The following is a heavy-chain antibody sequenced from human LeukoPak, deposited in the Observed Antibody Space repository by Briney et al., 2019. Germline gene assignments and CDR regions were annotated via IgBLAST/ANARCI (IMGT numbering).Heavy chain of an antibody. CDR1: GFTFSSYA. CDR3: ARQPEVIFCYYCMDV. V-gene: IGHV3-30*01. Sequence: PGGSLRLSCAASGFTFSSYAMHWVRQAPGKGLEWVAVISYDGSNKYYADSVKGRFTISGDNSKNTLYLQMNSLRAEDTAVYYCARQPEVIFCYYCMDVWGKGTTVTVSS. CDR2: ISYDGSNK. D-gene: IGHD3-10*01. J-gene: IGHJ6*03.